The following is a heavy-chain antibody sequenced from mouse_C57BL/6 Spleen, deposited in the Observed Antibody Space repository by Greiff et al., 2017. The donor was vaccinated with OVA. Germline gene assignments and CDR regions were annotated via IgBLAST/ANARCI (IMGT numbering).Heavy chain of an antibody. D-gene: IGHD1-1*01. V-gene: IGHV1-82*01. Sequence: VQLQQSGPELVKPGASVKISCKASGYAFSSSWMNWVKQRPGKGLEWIGRIYPGDGDTNYNGKFKGKATLTADKSSSPAYMQLSSLTSEDSAVYFCASPLTTVVDYYAMDYWGQGTSVTVSS. J-gene: IGHJ4*01. CDR3: ASPLTTVVDYYAMDY. CDR2: IYPGDGDT. CDR1: GYAFSSSW.